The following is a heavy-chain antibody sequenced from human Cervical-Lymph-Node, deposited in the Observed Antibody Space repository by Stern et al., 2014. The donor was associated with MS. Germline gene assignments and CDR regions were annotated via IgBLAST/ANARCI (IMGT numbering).Heavy chain of an antibody. J-gene: IGHJ4*02. CDR1: GFTFSSYW. D-gene: IGHD3-10*01. V-gene: IGHV3-74*02. CDR3: ARAVSAMVRGVTDY. Sequence: EVQLVESGGGLVQPGGSLRLSCAASGFTFSSYWMHWVRPAPGKGLVWVSRIDSDGSTTSYADSVKGRFTISRDNAKNTLYLQMNSLRAEDTAVYYCARAVSAMVRGVTDYWGQGTLVTVSS. CDR2: IDSDGSTT.